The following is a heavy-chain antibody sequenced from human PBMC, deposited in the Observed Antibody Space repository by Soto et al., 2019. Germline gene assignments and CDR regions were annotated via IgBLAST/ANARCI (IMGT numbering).Heavy chain of an antibody. CDR2: ISYDGSNK. D-gene: IGHD2-15*01. CDR3: AREGSGGWYFDY. Sequence: QVQLVESGGGVVQPGRSLRLSCAASGFTFSSYAMHWVRQAPGKGLEWVAVISYDGSNKYYADSVKGRFTISRDNSKNTLYLQMNSLRAGDTAVYYCAREGSGGWYFDYWGQGTLVTVSS. CDR1: GFTFSSYA. J-gene: IGHJ4*02. V-gene: IGHV3-30-3*01.